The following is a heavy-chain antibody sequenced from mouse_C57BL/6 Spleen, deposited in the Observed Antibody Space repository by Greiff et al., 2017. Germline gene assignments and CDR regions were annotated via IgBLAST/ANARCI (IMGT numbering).Heavy chain of an antibody. Sequence: QVQLQQSGAELVKPGASVKMSCKASGYTFTSYWITWVKQRPGQGLEWIGDIYPGSGSTNYNEKFKSKATLTVDTSSSTAYMQLSSLTSEDSAVYYCARLYYGSTYGAYWGQGTLVTVSA. CDR1: GYTFTSYW. V-gene: IGHV1-55*01. CDR2: IYPGSGST. D-gene: IGHD1-1*01. CDR3: ARLYYGSTYGAY. J-gene: IGHJ3*01.